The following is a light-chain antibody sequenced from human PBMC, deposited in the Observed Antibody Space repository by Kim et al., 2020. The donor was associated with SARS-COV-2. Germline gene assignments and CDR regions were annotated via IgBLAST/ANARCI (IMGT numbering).Light chain of an antibody. CDR3: QQSFSSPPYT. Sequence: ASLGHRVTITCRASQSICSYLNWFPQKPGKAPKLLIYAASSLQSGVPSRFSGSGSGTDFTLTISSLQPEDSATYYCQQSFSSPPYTFGQGTKLEI. CDR1: QSICSY. CDR2: AAS. J-gene: IGKJ2*01. V-gene: IGKV1-39*01.